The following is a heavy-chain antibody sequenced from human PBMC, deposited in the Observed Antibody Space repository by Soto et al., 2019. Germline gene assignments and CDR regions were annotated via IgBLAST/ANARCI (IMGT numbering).Heavy chain of an antibody. CDR1: GGSISSYY. CDR3: ARVRFRCSGWGYNWFYP. V-gene: IGHV4-59*01. CDR2: IYYSGST. Sequence: PSETLSLTCTVSGGSISSYYWSWIRQPPGKGLEWIGYIYYSGSTNYNPSLKSRVTISVDTSKNQFSLKLSSVTAADTAVYYCARVRFRCSGWGYNWFYPSAQRTLVPVSA. D-gene: IGHD6-25*01. J-gene: IGHJ5*01.